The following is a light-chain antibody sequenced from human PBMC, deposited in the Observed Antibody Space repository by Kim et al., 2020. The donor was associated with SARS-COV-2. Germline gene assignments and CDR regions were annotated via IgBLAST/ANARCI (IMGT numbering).Light chain of an antibody. V-gene: IGKV1-39*01. CDR3: QQTYSTPSIT. J-gene: IGKJ5*01. Sequence: SVGDRVTITCRASQSISRYLNWYQQKPGKAPNLLIYAASSLQSGVPSRFSGSGSGTDFTLTISSLQPEDFATYYCQQTYSTPSITFGQGTRLEIK. CDR1: QSISRY. CDR2: AAS.